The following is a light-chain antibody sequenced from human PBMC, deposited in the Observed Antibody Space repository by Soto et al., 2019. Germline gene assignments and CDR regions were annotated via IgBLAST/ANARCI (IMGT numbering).Light chain of an antibody. CDR3: QQYNSYWT. CDR1: QSISSW. CDR2: DAS. Sequence: DIQMTQSAATLSASVGDRVTITCRASQSISSWLAWYQQKPGKAPKLLIYDASSLESGVPSRFSGSGSGTDFTLTISSLQPDDFATYFCQQYNSYWTFGQGTKVDIK. J-gene: IGKJ1*01. V-gene: IGKV1-5*01.